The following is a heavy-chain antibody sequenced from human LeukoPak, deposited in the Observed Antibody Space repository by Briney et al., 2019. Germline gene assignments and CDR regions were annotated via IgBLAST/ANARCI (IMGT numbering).Heavy chain of an antibody. CDR3: ARMVRGENNWFDP. D-gene: IGHD3-10*01. CDR1: GGSFSGYY. V-gene: IGHV4-34*01. CDR2: INHSGST. J-gene: IGHJ5*02. Sequence: PSETLSLTCAVYGGSFSGYYWSWIRQPPGKGLEWIGEINHSGSTNYNPSLKSRVTISVDTSKNQFSLKLSSVTAADTAVYYCARMVRGENNWFDPWGQGTLVTVSS.